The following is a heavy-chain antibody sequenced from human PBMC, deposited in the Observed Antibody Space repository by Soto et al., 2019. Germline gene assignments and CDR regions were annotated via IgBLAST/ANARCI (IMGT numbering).Heavy chain of an antibody. D-gene: IGHD6-13*01. CDR3: ATIPHSSSWYLEAFDI. Sequence: EVQLLESGGGLVQPGGSLRLSCAASGFTFSSYAMSWVRQAPGKGLEWVSAISGSGGSTYYADSVKGRFTISRDNSKNTLYLQRNSLRAEDTAVYYCATIPHSSSWYLEAFDIWGQGTMVTVSS. J-gene: IGHJ3*02. CDR1: GFTFSSYA. CDR2: ISGSGGST. V-gene: IGHV3-23*01.